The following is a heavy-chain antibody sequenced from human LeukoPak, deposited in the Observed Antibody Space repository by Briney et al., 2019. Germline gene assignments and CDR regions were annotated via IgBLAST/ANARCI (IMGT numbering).Heavy chain of an antibody. J-gene: IGHJ4*02. V-gene: IGHV3-43*01. CDR2: ISWDGGSA. Sequence: GGSLRLSCAASGFTFDDYTMHWVRQSPGKGLEWVGLISWDGGSAYYGESVKGRFSISRDNNKNSLFLQMSSLRAEDTAFYYCVKDMGSSGWYPRPFDHWGQGTLVTVSS. D-gene: IGHD6-19*01. CDR3: VKDMGSSGWYPRPFDH. CDR1: GFTFDDYT.